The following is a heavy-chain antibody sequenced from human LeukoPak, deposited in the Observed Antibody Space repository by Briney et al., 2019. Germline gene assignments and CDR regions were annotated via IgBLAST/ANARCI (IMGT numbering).Heavy chain of an antibody. CDR3: ARDWGYSYGYFGDFDY. CDR1: GFTLTNYW. Sequence: GGSLRLSCAASGFTLTNYWMGWVRQAPGKGLEWVANIRPEGSDKYYVDSVKGRFTTSRDNAQNSLYLQMNSLRAEDTAVYYCARDWGYSYGYFGDFDYWGQGTLVTVSS. V-gene: IGHV3-7*01. CDR2: IRPEGSDK. J-gene: IGHJ4*02. D-gene: IGHD5-18*01.